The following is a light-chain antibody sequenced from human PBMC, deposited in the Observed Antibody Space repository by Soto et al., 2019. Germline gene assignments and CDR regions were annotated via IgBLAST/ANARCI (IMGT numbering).Light chain of an antibody. Sequence: EIVMTQPPASLSVSPGDGATLSCRASQSVASNVAWYQQKPGQGPRLLIHGASTTAAGVPATFSGSGSGTDFSLTISSLQSEDFAVYYCQQYHNWPPQYTFGHGTKLQIK. J-gene: IGKJ2*01. CDR2: GAS. CDR3: QQYHNWPPQYT. V-gene: IGKV3-15*01. CDR1: QSVASN.